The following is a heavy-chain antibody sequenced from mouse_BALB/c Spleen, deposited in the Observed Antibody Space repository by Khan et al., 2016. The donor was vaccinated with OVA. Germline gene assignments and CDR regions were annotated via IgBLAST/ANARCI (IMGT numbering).Heavy chain of an antibody. V-gene: IGHV2-3*01. CDR2: IWGDGST. Sequence: QVQLKESGPGLVAPSQSLSITCTVSGFSLTSYGVGWVRQPPGKGLEWLGGIWGDGSTNYHSALISRLNINKDNSKSQVFLQLNSLQTDDTAAIYCSLYYYGSAWFAYWGQGTLVTVSA. J-gene: IGHJ3*01. D-gene: IGHD1-1*01. CDR3: SLYYYGSAWFAY. CDR1: GFSLTSYG.